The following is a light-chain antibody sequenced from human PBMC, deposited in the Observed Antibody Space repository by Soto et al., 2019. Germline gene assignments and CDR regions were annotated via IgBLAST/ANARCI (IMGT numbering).Light chain of an antibody. CDR3: QHYNSYSEA. CDR2: KAS. CDR1: QTISSW. V-gene: IGKV1-5*03. Sequence: IQMTQSATTLSGYVGDRVTITCRASQTISSWLAWYQQKPGKAPKLLIYKASTLKSGVPSRFSGSGSGTEFTLAISSLQPDDFATYYCQHYNSYSEAFGQGTKVDI. J-gene: IGKJ1*01.